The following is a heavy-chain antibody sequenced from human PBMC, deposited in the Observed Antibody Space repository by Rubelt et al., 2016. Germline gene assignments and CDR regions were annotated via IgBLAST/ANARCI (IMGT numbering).Heavy chain of an antibody. V-gene: IGHV1-3*01. J-gene: IGHJ4*02. Sequence: QVQLVQSGAEVKKPGASVKVSCKAAGYSFTTYSIHWVRQAPGQRLEWMGWINAGNGNTKYSQKFQARVTLTRDTSASTAYMGLSSLRSEDTAMYYCATGYSSGWYVAYWGQGTLVTVSS. CDR3: ATGYSSGWYVAY. CDR2: INAGNGNT. CDR1: GYSFTTYS. D-gene: IGHD6-19*01.